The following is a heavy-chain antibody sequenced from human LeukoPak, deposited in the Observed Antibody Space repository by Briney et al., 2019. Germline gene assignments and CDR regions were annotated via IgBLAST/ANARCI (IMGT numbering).Heavy chain of an antibody. J-gene: IGHJ4*02. D-gene: IGHD3-9*01. Sequence: PGGSLRLSCAASGFTFSSYGMHWVRQAPGKGLEWVAVISYDGSNKYYADSVKGRFTISRDNAKNSLYLQMNSLRAEDTAVYYCARILTGYFDYWGQGTLVTVSS. CDR1: GFTFSSYG. CDR3: ARILTGYFDY. V-gene: IGHV3-30*03. CDR2: ISYDGSNK.